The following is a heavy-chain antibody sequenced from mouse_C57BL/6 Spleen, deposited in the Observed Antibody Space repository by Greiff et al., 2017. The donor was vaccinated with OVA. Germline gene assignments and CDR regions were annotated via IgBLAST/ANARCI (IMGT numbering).Heavy chain of an antibody. Sequence: QVQLQQPGAELVMPGASVKLSCKASGYTFTSYWMHWVKQRPGQGLEWIGEIDPSDSYTNYNQKFKGKSTLTVDKSSSTAYMQLSSLTSEDSAVYYCARGGYYSSGGYYFDYWGQGTTLTVSS. J-gene: IGHJ2*01. CDR1: GYTFTSYW. CDR2: IDPSDSYT. D-gene: IGHD1-1*01. V-gene: IGHV1-69*01. CDR3: ARGGYYSSGGYYFDY.